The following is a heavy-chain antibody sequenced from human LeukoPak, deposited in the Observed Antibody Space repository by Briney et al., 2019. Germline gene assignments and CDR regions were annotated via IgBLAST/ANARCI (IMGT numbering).Heavy chain of an antibody. D-gene: IGHD6-19*01. J-gene: IGHJ4*02. V-gene: IGHV4-59*01. CDR3: ARETSREQWLALGY. Sequence: TASETLSLTCTVSGGSISSYYWSWIRQPPGKGLEWIGYIYYRGSTNYNPSLKRRVTISVDTSKNQFSLKLSSATAADTALYYGARETSREQWLALGYWGQGTLVTVSS. CDR2: IYYRGST. CDR1: GGSISSYY.